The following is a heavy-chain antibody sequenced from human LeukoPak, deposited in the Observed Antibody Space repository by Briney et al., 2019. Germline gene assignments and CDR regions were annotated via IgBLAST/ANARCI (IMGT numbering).Heavy chain of an antibody. V-gene: IGHV3-30*04. J-gene: IGHJ4*02. Sequence: QSGGSLRLSCAASGFTFSNYAKHWVRQAPGKGLQWVAIISHDGSNKYYADSAQGRFTISRDNSKNMLYLQMNSLRAEDTAVYYCAKDQHPRPHTYFDYWGQGTLVTVSS. D-gene: IGHD2-15*01. CDR2: ISHDGSNK. CDR1: GFTFSNYA. CDR3: AKDQHPRPHTYFDY.